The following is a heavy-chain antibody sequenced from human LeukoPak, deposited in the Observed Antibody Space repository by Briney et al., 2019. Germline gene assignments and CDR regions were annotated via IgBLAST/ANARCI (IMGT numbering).Heavy chain of an antibody. CDR1: GITFSSYA. V-gene: IGHV3-23*01. Sequence: GGSLRLSCAASGITFSSYAISWVRQAPGKGLEWVSIISASGHISNYAESVKGRFTISRDDSKNTLYLQMNSLRAEDTAVYYCANAPDGYFDYWGQGTLVTVSS. J-gene: IGHJ4*02. CDR2: ISASGHIS. D-gene: IGHD5-24*01. CDR3: ANAPDGYFDY.